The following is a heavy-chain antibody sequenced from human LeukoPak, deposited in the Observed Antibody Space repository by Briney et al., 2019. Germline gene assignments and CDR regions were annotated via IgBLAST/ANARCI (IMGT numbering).Heavy chain of an antibody. J-gene: IGHJ4*02. Sequence: PGGSLRLSCAASGFTFSRFAMSWVRQAPGKGLEWVSGISGSGDSTYYADSVKGRFTISRDNSKNTLYLQMNGLRAEDTAVYYCATYRRGYHDSSESYYFDYWGQGTWSPSP. CDR2: ISGSGDST. V-gene: IGHV3-23*01. D-gene: IGHD3-22*01. CDR1: GFTFSRFA. CDR3: ATYRRGYHDSSESYYFDY.